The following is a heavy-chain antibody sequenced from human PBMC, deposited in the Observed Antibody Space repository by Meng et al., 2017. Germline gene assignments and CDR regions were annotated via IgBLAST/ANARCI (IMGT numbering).Heavy chain of an antibody. CDR2: IIPIFGTA. CDR3: ARRLSSSWGPYFDY. CDR1: GGTLSSYA. Sequence: QLMPTGAAGMTPWSSATVSCKASGGTLSSYAISWVEQAPGQGLEWMGGIIPIFGTANYAQKFQGRVTITADESTSTAYMELSSLRSEDTAVYYCARRLSSSWGPYFDYWGQGTLVTVSS. D-gene: IGHD6-13*01. J-gene: IGHJ4*02. V-gene: IGHV1-69*01.